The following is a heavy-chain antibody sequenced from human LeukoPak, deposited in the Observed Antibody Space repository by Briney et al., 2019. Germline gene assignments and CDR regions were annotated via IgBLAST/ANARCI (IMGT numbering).Heavy chain of an antibody. D-gene: IGHD3-10*01. CDR3: ARGVKGSNAY. Sequence: PGGSLRLSCAASGFTFSTYSMNWVRQAPGKGLEWVSYISSSGNTIYYADSVKGRFTISRDNANNSLYLQMNSLRAEDTAVYYCARGVKGSNAYWGQGTLVTVSS. CDR2: ISSSGNTI. CDR1: GFTFSTYS. J-gene: IGHJ4*02. V-gene: IGHV3-48*01.